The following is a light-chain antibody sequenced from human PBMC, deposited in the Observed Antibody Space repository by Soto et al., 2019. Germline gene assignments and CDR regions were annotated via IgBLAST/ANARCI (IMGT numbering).Light chain of an antibody. CDR1: QSVRSS. CDR2: GAS. J-gene: IGKJ1*01. V-gene: IGKV3-20*01. CDR3: QQYGSLSWT. Sequence: EIVITQSPATPSVSPGERATLPCRASQSVRSSIAWYQHKPGQAPRILIFGASGRATGIPDRFSGSGSGTDFTLTISRLEPEDFAVYYCQQYGSLSWTFGQGTKVDIK.